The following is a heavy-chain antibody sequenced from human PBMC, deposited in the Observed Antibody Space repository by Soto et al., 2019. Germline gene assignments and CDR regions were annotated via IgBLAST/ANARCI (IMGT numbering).Heavy chain of an antibody. CDR2: IYYSGST. V-gene: IGHV4-31*03. D-gene: IGHD2-2*01. Sequence: QVQLQESGPGLVKPSQTLSLTCTVSGGSISSGDYYWTWMRHHPGKGLEWIGYIYYSGSTKHNPSHKSRITISVDTSKNQFSLKLNSVTAADTAVYYCARTKTSSTSFHVDYWGQGTQVTVSS. J-gene: IGHJ4*02. CDR3: ARTKTSSTSFHVDY. CDR1: GGSISSGDYY.